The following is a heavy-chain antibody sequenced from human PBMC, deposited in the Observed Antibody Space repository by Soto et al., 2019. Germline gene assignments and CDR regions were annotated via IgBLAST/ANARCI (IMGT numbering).Heavy chain of an antibody. D-gene: IGHD4-17*01. V-gene: IGHV3-30*18. CDR3: AKGGDYMTTVTTGRDYYYYYMDV. CDR1: GFTFSSYG. Sequence: QVQLVESGGGVVQPGRSLRLSCAASGFTFSSYGMHWVRQAPGKGLEWVAVISYDGSNKYYADSVKGRFTISRDNSKNTLYLQMNSLRAEDTAVYYCAKGGDYMTTVTTGRDYYYYYMDVWGKGTTVTGSS. J-gene: IGHJ6*03. CDR2: ISYDGSNK.